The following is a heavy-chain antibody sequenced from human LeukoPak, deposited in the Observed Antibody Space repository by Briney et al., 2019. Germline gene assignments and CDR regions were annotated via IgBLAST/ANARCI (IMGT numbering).Heavy chain of an antibody. J-gene: IGHJ3*02. CDR2: ISGSTP. V-gene: IGHV3-23*05. Sequence: GGSLRLSCAASGFTFSSYAMSWVRQAPGKGLEWVSSISGSTPYYVDSVKGRFTISRDNSKNTLFLQMNSLRAEDTAIYYCARRQYGFDIWGQGTMVTVSS. CDR1: GFTFSSYA. CDR3: ARRQYGFDI. D-gene: IGHD6-19*01.